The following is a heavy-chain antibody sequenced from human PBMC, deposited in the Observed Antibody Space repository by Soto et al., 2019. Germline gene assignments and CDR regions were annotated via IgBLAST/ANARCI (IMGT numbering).Heavy chain of an antibody. J-gene: IGHJ5*02. V-gene: IGHV4-39*01. CDR3: ARLRAWSGYYTGWFDP. CDR2: IYYSGST. D-gene: IGHD3-3*01. CDR1: GGSISSSSYY. Sequence: SETLSLTCTVSGGSISSSSYYWGWIRQPPGKGLEWIGSIYYSGSTYYNPSLKSRVTISVDTSKNQLSLKLSPVTAADSALYYCARLRAWSGYYTGWFDPWGRGTLVTVSS.